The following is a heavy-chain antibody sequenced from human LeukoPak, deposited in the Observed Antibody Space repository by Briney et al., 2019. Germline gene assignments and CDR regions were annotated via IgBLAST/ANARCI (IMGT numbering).Heavy chain of an antibody. CDR1: GDSISSSSYY. CDR3: ARLNLYCSGGSCYYFGFDY. Sequence: SETLSLTCTVSGDSISSSSYYWGWIRQPPGTGLEWIGSIYYSGSTYYNPSLKSRVTISVDTSKNQFSLKLSSVTAADTAVYYCARLNLYCSGGSCYYFGFDYWGQGTLVTVSS. V-gene: IGHV4-39*01. D-gene: IGHD2-15*01. J-gene: IGHJ4*02. CDR2: IYYSGST.